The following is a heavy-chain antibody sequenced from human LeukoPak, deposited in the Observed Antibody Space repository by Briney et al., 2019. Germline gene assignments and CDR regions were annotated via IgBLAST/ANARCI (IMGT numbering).Heavy chain of an antibody. D-gene: IGHD2-2*01. CDR2: ISAYNGNA. J-gene: IGHJ6*03. V-gene: IGHV1-18*01. CDR1: GYTFTSYG. CDR3: ARDGSTFYYYYYMDV. Sequence: GASVKVSCKASGYTFTSYGISWVRQAPGQGLEWMGWISAYNGNANYAQKLQGRVTMTRNTSISTAYMELSSLRSEDTAVYYCARDGSTFYYYYYMDVWGKGTTVTISS.